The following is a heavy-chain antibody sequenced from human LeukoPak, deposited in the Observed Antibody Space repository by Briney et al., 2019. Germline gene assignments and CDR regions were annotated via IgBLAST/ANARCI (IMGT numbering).Heavy chain of an antibody. D-gene: IGHD6-6*01. CDR1: GFTFTNYW. CDR2: LPPDELDI. J-gene: IGHJ6*02. V-gene: IGHV3-74*01. Sequence: GGSLRLSCAASGFTFTNYWMHWVRQAPGMGLVWVSRLPPDELDIIYADSVKGRFTISRDNARTSLYLQMNSLRAEDTAVYYCARDKAQDSVYYGMDVWGQGTTVTVSS. CDR3: ARDKAQDSVYYGMDV.